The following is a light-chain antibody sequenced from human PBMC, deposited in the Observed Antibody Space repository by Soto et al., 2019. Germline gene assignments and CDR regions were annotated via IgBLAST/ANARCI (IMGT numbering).Light chain of an antibody. Sequence: VMTQSPVTLSVSPGETATLSCKASQNILRTLAWYQQKPGQPPRLLIYGASTRVTGIPARFSGNGSGTEFTLTISSLQSEDFAVYFCQQYGNLPGTFGQGTKLEIQ. CDR2: GAS. J-gene: IGKJ1*01. CDR1: QNILRT. V-gene: IGKV3D-15*02. CDR3: QQYGNLPGT.